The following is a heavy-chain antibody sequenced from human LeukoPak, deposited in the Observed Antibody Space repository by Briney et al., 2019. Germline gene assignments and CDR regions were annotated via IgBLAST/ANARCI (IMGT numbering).Heavy chain of an antibody. Sequence: ASVMVSCKASASTFTGYYMHWVRQAPGQGLEWMGWINPNSGGTNSAQKFQGRVTMTRDTSISTAYMELARLRSDDTAVYYCARGPHWDPHFDYWGQGTLVTVSS. D-gene: IGHD7-27*01. CDR3: ARGPHWDPHFDY. V-gene: IGHV1-2*02. J-gene: IGHJ4*02. CDR1: ASTFTGYY. CDR2: INPNSGGT.